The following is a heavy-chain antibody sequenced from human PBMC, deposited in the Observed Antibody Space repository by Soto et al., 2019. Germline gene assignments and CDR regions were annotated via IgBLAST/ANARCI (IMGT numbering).Heavy chain of an antibody. CDR1: GFTFGDYA. CDR2: IRRNAYGGTT. V-gene: IGHV3-49*04. J-gene: IGHJ4*02. CDR3: TRASSLDFDF. Sequence: RLSCTTYGFTFGDYALSWVRQAPGKGLEWVGFIRRNAYGGTTDYAASVKGRFTISRDDSKSIAYLQMNSLRTEDTALYYCTRASSLDFDFWGQGTLVTVSS. D-gene: IGHD3-16*01.